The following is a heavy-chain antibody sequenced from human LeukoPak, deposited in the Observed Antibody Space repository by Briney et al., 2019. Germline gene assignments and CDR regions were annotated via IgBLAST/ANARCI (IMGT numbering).Heavy chain of an antibody. D-gene: IGHD1-26*01. Sequence: SVKVSCKASGGTFSSYAISWVRQAPGQGPEWMGGIIPIFGTANYAQKFQGRVTITADESTSTAYMELSSLRSEDTAVYYCARDLDSGSYYWFDPWGQGTLATVSS. CDR2: IIPIFGTA. CDR3: ARDLDSGSYYWFDP. J-gene: IGHJ5*02. CDR1: GGTFSSYA. V-gene: IGHV1-69*01.